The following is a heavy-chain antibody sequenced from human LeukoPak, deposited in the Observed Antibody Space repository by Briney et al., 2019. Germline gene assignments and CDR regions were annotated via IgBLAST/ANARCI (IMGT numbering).Heavy chain of an antibody. CDR2: IYSDNT. V-gene: IGHV3-53*01. J-gene: IGHJ5*02. Sequence: GGSLRLSWAVSGFTVSSNSMSWVRQAPGKGLEWVSFIYSDNTHYSDSVKGRFTISRDNSKNTLYLQMNSLRAEDTAVYYCARDNSVRDEAWWFNPWGQGTLVTVSS. CDR3: ARDNSVRDEAWWFNP. D-gene: IGHD5-24*01. CDR1: GFTVSSNS.